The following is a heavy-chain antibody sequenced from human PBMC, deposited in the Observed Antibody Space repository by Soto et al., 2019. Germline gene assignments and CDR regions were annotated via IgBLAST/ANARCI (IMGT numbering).Heavy chain of an antibody. J-gene: IGHJ4*02. CDR1: GGTFSSYS. Sequence: QVHLLQSGAEVKKPGSSVKVACKASGGTFSSYSISWVRQAPGQGLEWMGRIIPSLGLLNYAQKFQGRVRITADKSTSTAYMELSGLRSEDTAVYYCVLPVSLSPHWGQGTLVTASS. CDR2: IIPSLGLL. CDR3: VLPVSLSPH. V-gene: IGHV1-69*02.